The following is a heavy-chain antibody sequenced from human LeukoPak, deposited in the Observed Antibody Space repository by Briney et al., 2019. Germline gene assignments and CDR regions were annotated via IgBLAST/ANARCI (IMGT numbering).Heavy chain of an antibody. J-gene: IGHJ4*02. CDR3: ARDRAAAGTVD. Sequence: SETLSLTCAVYGGSFSGYYWSWIRQPPGKGLEWIGEINHSGSTNYNPSLKSRVTMSVDTSKNQFSLKLSSVTAADTAVYYCARDRAAAGTVDWGQGTLVTVSS. V-gene: IGHV4-34*01. D-gene: IGHD6-13*01. CDR2: INHSGST. CDR1: GGSFSGYY.